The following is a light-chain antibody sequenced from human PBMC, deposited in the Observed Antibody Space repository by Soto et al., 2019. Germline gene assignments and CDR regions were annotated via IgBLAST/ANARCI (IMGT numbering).Light chain of an antibody. CDR2: GAF. V-gene: IGKV1-27*01. Sequence: DIQMTQAPSSLSASVGDRVTITCRASQGISNYLAWYQQRPGQVPKLLIYGAFTLQSGVPSRFSGSGSGTDFTLTINSLQPEDVATYYCQKYNSAPYAFGKGTKLEIK. CDR3: QKYNSAPYA. J-gene: IGKJ2*01. CDR1: QGISNY.